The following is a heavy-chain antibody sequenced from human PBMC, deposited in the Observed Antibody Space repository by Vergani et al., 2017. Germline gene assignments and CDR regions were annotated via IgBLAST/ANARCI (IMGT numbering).Heavy chain of an antibody. Sequence: QMQLVQSGPEVKKPGTSVKVSCKASGFTFTSSAMQWVRQARGQRLEWIGWIVVGSGNTNYAQKFQERVTLTRDMYTSTAYMELSSLRSEDTAVYYCARIGYSSSWSPPPLWASGGLWGQGTLVTVSS. CDR1: GFTFTSSA. CDR3: ARIGYSSSWSPPPLWASGGL. D-gene: IGHD6-13*01. CDR2: IVVGSGNT. J-gene: IGHJ4*02. V-gene: IGHV1-58*02.